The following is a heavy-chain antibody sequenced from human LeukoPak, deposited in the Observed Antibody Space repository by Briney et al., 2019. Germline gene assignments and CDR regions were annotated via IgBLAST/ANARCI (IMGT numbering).Heavy chain of an antibody. Sequence: GGSLRLSCAASGFTFSSYNMNWVRQAPGKGLKWVSYISGRGNTIKYADSVKGRFTISRDNGKNSLYLHMSSLRAEDTAVYYCARDPPALEDFDYWGQGTQVTVSS. CDR2: ISGRGNTI. CDR1: GFTFSSYN. V-gene: IGHV3-48*04. CDR3: ARDPPALEDFDY. J-gene: IGHJ4*02.